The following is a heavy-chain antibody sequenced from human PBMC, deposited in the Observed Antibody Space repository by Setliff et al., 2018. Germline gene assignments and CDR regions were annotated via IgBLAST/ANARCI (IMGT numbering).Heavy chain of an antibody. J-gene: IGHJ6*03. CDR3: ARMITPHRWSYYYYYMDV. D-gene: IGHD3-16*01. V-gene: IGHV1-18*01. CDR2: ISAYNGNT. CDR1: GYTFTSYG. Sequence: GASVKVSCKASGYTFTSYGISWVRQAPGQGLEWMGWISAYNGNTNYAQKLQGRVTMTTDTSTSTAYMELRSLRSDDTAVYYCARMITPHRWSYYYYYMDVWGKGTTVTSP.